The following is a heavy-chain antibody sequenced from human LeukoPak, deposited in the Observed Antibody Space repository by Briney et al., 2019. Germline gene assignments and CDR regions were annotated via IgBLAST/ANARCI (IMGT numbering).Heavy chain of an antibody. CDR2: ISALNGNA. V-gene: IGHV1-18*01. Sequence: ASVKVSCKASGYTFTDYGFTWVRQAPGQGLEWMGWISALNGNANYAHKFRGRVTLTRDTSTGTAYMELSSLRSEDTAVYYCARGPNDYSNFFTAFDIWGQGTMVTVSS. CDR3: ARGPNDYSNFFTAFDI. J-gene: IGHJ3*02. D-gene: IGHD4-11*01. CDR1: GYTFTDYG.